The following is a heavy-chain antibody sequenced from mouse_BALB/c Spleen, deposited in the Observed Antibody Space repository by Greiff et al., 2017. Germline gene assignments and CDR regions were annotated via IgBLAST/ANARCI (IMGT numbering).Heavy chain of an antibody. CDR2: ISYSGST. CDR3: ARSDYGNYPYWYFDV. J-gene: IGHJ1*01. V-gene: IGHV3-8*02. D-gene: IGHD2-1*01. CDR1: GDSITSGY. Sequence: EVQLKESGPSLVKPSQTLSLTCSVTGDSITSGYWNWIRKFPGNKLEYMGYISYSGSTYYNPSLKSRISITRDTSKNQYYLQLNSVTTEDTATYYCARSDYGNYPYWYFDVWGAGTTVTVSS.